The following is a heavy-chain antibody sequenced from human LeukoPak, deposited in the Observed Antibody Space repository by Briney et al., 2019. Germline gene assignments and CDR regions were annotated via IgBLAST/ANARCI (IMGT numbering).Heavy chain of an antibody. CDR1: GYTFTSHD. CDR3: ARGLGRYGNAFDI. Sequence: ASVKVSCKASGYTFTSHDINWVRQATGQGLEWMGWMNPNSGNTGYAQKFQGRVTITRNTSISTAYMELSSLRSEDTAVYYCARGLGRYGNAFDIWGQGTMVTVSS. V-gene: IGHV1-8*03. CDR2: MNPNSGNT. J-gene: IGHJ3*02. D-gene: IGHD5-18*01.